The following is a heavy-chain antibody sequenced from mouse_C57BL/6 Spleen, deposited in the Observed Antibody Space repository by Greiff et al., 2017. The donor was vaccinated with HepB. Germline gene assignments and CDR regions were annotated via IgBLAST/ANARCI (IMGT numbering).Heavy chain of an antibody. CDR1: GFTFSDYY. CDR2: INYDGSST. CDR3: AREGGYVYYYAMDY. D-gene: IGHD2-14*01. V-gene: IGHV5-16*01. Sequence: EVQLVESEGGLVQPGRSMKLSCTASGFTFSDYYMAWVRQVPEKGLEWVANINYDGSSTYYLDSLKSRFIISRDNAKNILYLQMSSLKSEDTATYYCAREGGYVYYYAMDYWGQGTSVTVSS. J-gene: IGHJ4*01.